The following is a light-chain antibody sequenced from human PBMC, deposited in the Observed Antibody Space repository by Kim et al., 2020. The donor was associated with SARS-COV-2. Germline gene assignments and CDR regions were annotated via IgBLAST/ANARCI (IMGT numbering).Light chain of an antibody. CDR2: AAS. CDR3: QKCDSAPWT. Sequence: DIQMTQSPSSLSASVGDRVTITCRASQDISNYLAWFQLKPRKAPKLLIYAASALQPGVPSRFSGSGSGTDFTLTVTSLQPEDVATYYCQKCDSAPWTFGQGTKVDIK. V-gene: IGKV1-27*01. CDR1: QDISNY. J-gene: IGKJ1*01.